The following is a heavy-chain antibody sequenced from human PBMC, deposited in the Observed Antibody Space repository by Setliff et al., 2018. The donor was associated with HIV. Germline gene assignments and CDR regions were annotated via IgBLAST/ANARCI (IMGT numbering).Heavy chain of an antibody. CDR3: ARGYSSSYYFDY. J-gene: IGHJ4*02. D-gene: IGHD6-13*01. V-gene: IGHV4-34*01. CDR2: MSHSGST. Sequence: PSETLSLTCIVSGGSISGSSYYWNWIRQPPGKGLEWIGEMSHSGSTKYNPSLKSRVTVSVDTSKNQFSLKLSSVTAADTAVYYCARGYSSSYYFDYWGQGTLVTVSS. CDR1: GGSISGSSYY.